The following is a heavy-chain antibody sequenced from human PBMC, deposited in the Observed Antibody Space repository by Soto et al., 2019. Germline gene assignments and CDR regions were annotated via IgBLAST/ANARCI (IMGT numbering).Heavy chain of an antibody. J-gene: IGHJ6*02. CDR3: ARGMDCSGGTCFRAGMDV. Sequence: QVQLVESGGGVVQPGRSLRLSCAASEFSLSDHAMHWVRQAPGKGLEWVAVISYDGGNMYYADSVKGRFTISRDRSKNTVFLQMNSRRAEDTAVYYCARGMDCSGGTCFRAGMDVWGQGTTVAVSS. CDR2: ISYDGGNM. V-gene: IGHV3-30-3*01. D-gene: IGHD2-15*01. CDR1: EFSLSDHA.